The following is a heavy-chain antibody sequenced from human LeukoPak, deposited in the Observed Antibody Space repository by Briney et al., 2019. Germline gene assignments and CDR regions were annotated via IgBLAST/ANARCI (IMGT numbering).Heavy chain of an antibody. J-gene: IGHJ4*02. CDR1: GFTFNIYG. V-gene: IGHV3-30-3*01. CDR3: ALGSGPNIAGFDY. CDR2: ISFDGSKK. D-gene: IGHD3-10*01. Sequence: GGSLRLSCAASGFTFNIYGMHWVRQAPGKGLESVAIISFDGSKKYYADSVKGRFTISRDNAKNSLYLQMNSLRAEDTAVYYCALGSGPNIAGFDYWGQGTLVTVSS.